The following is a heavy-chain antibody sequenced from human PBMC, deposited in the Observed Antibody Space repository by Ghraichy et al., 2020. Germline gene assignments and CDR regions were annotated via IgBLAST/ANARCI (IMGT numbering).Heavy chain of an antibody. D-gene: IGHD3-3*01. CDR1: GGSFSGYY. Sequence: SETLSLTCAVYGGSFSGYYWSWIRQPPGKGLEWIGEINHSGSTNYNPSLKSRVTISVDTSKNQFSLKLSSVTAADTAVYYCARGLARFLEWLYSKYYYGMDVWGQGTTVTVSS. CDR3: ARGLARFLEWLYSKYYYGMDV. V-gene: IGHV4-34*01. J-gene: IGHJ6*02. CDR2: INHSGST.